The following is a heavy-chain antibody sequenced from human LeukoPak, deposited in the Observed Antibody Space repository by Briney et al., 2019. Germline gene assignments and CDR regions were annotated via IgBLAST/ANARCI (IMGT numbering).Heavy chain of an antibody. CDR3: ARGGLLTVAGTGDWFDP. Sequence: SVKVSCKASGGTFSSYAISWVRQAPGQGLEWMGRIIPILGIANYAQKFQGRVTITADKSTSTAYMELSSLRSEDTAVYYCARGGLLTVAGTGDWFDPWGQGTLVTVPS. J-gene: IGHJ5*02. CDR1: GGTFSSYA. V-gene: IGHV1-69*04. D-gene: IGHD6-19*01. CDR2: IIPILGIA.